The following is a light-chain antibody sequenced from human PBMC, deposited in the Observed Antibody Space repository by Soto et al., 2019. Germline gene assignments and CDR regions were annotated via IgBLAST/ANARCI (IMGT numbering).Light chain of an antibody. CDR2: EVT. J-gene: IGLJ2*01. Sequence: QSALTQPASVSGSPGQSITISCTGTSSDVGGYNYVSWYQQRPGKAPKLIIYEVTNRPSGVSNRFSGSKSGNTASLTISGLQAEDESDYYCSSYTKSNNLGVFGGGTKLTVL. V-gene: IGLV2-14*01. CDR3: SSYTKSNNLGV. CDR1: SSDVGGYNY.